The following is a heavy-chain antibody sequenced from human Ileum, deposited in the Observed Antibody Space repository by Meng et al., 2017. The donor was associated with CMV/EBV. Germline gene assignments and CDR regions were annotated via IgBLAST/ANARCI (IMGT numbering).Heavy chain of an antibody. CDR2: IHPTGTT. J-gene: IGHJ5*02. CDR1: GGSRTSYY. CDR3: ARAAARGVPVDL. D-gene: IGHD3-10*01. V-gene: IGHV4-4*07. Sequence: QVWLQGSGPRPLPPSETLSLTCPVTGGSRTSYYWTWIRQPAGKGLEWIGRIHPTGTTDDNPSLRSRVSMSLDKSKNQFSLKLTSVTAADTAVYYCARAAARGVPVDLWGQGTLVTVSS.